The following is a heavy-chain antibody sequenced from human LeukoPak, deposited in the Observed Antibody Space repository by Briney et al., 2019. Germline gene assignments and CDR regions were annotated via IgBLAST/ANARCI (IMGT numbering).Heavy chain of an antibody. CDR1: GGSISSGGYS. Sequence: SETLSLTCAVSGGSISSGGYSWSWIRQPPGKGLEWIGYIYHSGSTYYNPSLKSRVTISVDRPKNQFSLKLSSVTAADTAVYYCASDSSGYYSLSAFDIWGQGTMVTVSS. CDR2: IYHSGST. V-gene: IGHV4-30-2*01. J-gene: IGHJ3*02. D-gene: IGHD3-22*01. CDR3: ASDSSGYYSLSAFDI.